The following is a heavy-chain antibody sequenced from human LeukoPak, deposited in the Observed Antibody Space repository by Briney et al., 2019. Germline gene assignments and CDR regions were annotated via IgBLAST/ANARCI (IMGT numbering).Heavy chain of an antibody. Sequence: PSETLSLTCSVSGVSISSYYWSWIRQPPGKGLEWIGYIYYSGTINYNPSLMSRVTISVDTSKNQFSLKLSSVTAADTAVYYCARACATDYFDLWGQGALVTVSS. CDR3: ARACATDYFDL. CDR1: GVSISSYY. V-gene: IGHV4-59*01. CDR2: IYYSGTI. J-gene: IGHJ4*02.